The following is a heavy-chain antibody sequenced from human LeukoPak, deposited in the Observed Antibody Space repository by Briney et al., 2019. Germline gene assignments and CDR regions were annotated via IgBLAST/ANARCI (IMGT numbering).Heavy chain of an antibody. D-gene: IGHD2-8*02. CDR1: GGSISRGGYY. CDR2: IYYSGST. J-gene: IGHJ5*02. CDR3: ARDWSKDGDSWWFDP. V-gene: IGHV4-31*03. Sequence: SQTLSLTCTVSGGSISRGGYYWSWIRQHPGKGLEWIGYIYYSGSTYYNPSLKSRVTISVDTSKNQFSLKLSSVTAADTAVYYCARDWSKDGDSWWFDPWGQGTLVTVSS.